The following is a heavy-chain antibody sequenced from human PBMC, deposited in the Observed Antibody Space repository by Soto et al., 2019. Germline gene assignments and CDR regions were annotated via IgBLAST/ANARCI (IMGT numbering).Heavy chain of an antibody. CDR1: GDSISSGCW. V-gene: IGHV4-4*02. Sequence: QVQLQESGPGVVKPSGTLSLTCAVSGDSISSGCWWRSVRQHPGKGLEWIGEIYHSGSTNYNPSLKSRVPILVDMSKNHFSLNLNSVNVADTAIYYCAKDGRNGYNFFYWGQGTRVTVSS. CDR3: AKDGRNGYNFFY. D-gene: IGHD5-12*01. J-gene: IGHJ1*01. CDR2: IYHSGST.